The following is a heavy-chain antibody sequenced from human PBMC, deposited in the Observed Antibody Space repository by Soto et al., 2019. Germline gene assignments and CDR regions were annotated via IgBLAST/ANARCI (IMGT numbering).Heavy chain of an antibody. V-gene: IGHV2-5*02. J-gene: IGHJ4*02. CDR1: GFSLSTSGLG. D-gene: IGHD2-15*01. CDR2: IYWDDDK. CDR3: AHRPPLVVVDYFDD. Sequence: QITLKESGPTLVKPTQTLTLTCTFSGFSLSTSGLGVGWIRQPPGKALEWLALIYWDDDKRYSPSLKSRLNITRDTSKNQVVLTMNSMDPVDTATYYCAHRPPLVVVDYFDDWGQGTLVTVSS.